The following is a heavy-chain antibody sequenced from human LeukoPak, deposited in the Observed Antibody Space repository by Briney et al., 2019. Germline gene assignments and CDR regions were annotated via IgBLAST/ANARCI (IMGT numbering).Heavy chain of an antibody. CDR3: AKDFGGYCSSTSCLNAFDI. V-gene: IGHV3-30*02. Sequence: GRPLRLSCAASGFTFSSYAMHWVRQAPGKGLEWVAFIRYDGSNKYYADSVKGRFTISRDNSKNTLYLQMNSLRAEDTAVYYCAKDFGGYCSSTSCLNAFDIWGQGTMVTVSS. CDR2: IRYDGSNK. J-gene: IGHJ3*02. D-gene: IGHD2-2*01. CDR1: GFTFSSYA.